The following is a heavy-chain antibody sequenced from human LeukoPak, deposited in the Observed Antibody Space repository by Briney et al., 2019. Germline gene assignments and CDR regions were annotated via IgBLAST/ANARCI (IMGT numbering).Heavy chain of an antibody. CDR3: ARDASGNDYGGLVYYYYGMDV. CDR2: INPSGGST. V-gene: IGHV1-46*01. CDR1: GYTFTSYY. Sequence: GASVKVSCKASGYTFTSYYMHWVRQAPGQGLEWMGIINPSGGSTSYAQKFQGRVTMTRDTSTSTVYMELSSLRSEDTVVYYCARDASGNDYGGLVYYYYGMDVWGQGTTVTVSS. D-gene: IGHD4-23*01. J-gene: IGHJ6*02.